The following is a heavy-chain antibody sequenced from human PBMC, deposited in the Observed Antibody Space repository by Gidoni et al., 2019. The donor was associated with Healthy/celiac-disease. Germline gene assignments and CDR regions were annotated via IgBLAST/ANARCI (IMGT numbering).Heavy chain of an antibody. CDR3: AKDLLGYCTNGVCSRSGPP. Sequence: EVQRLESGGGWVQPGGSRRRSGAASGCTVRSEAMSWVRQAPGRGLEWVSAISGSGGSTSYADSVKGRFTISRDNSKNTLYLQMNSLRAEDTAVYYCAKDLLGYCTNGVCSRSGPPWGQGTLVTVSS. J-gene: IGHJ5*02. CDR2: ISGSGGST. D-gene: IGHD2-8*01. V-gene: IGHV3-23*01. CDR1: GCTVRSEA.